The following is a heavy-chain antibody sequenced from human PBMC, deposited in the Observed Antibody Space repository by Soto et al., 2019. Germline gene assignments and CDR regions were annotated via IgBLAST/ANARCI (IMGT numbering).Heavy chain of an antibody. Sequence: ASVKVSCKASGYTFTTYGISWVRQAPGQGLEWMGWISAYNGNTNYAQKLQGRVTMTTDTSTSTAYMELRSLRSDDTAVYYCAREGNYYGQGAFDICGQGTMVTVSS. D-gene: IGHD3-10*01. J-gene: IGHJ3*02. CDR1: GYTFTTYG. V-gene: IGHV1-18*01. CDR2: ISAYNGNT. CDR3: AREGNYYGQGAFDI.